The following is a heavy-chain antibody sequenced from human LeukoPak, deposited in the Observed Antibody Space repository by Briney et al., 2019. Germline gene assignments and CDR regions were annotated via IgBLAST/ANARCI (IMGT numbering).Heavy chain of an antibody. CDR3: ARVTANFGWFDP. Sequence: PSETLSLTCAVYGGSFSGYYWSWIRQPPGKGLEWIGEINHSGSTNYNPSLKSRVTISVDTSKNQFSLKLSSVTAADTAVYYCARVTANFGWFDPWGQGTLVTVSS. CDR1: GGSFSGYY. J-gene: IGHJ5*02. CDR2: INHSGST. V-gene: IGHV4-34*01. D-gene: IGHD2-21*02.